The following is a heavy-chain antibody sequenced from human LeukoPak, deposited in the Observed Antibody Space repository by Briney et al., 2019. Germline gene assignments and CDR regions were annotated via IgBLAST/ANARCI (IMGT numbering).Heavy chain of an antibody. V-gene: IGHV4-39*01. CDR1: GGSISSSSYS. D-gene: IGHD6-13*01. CDR2: IYHSGGT. CDR3: ESLIAAGYFDH. Sequence: PSETLSLTCTVSGGSISSSSYSWGWIRQPPGKGLEWIGVIYHSGGTYYNPSLKSRLTMSVDTSKNQFSLELSSVTATDTAVYYCESLIAAGYFDHWGQGTLVTVSS. J-gene: IGHJ4*02.